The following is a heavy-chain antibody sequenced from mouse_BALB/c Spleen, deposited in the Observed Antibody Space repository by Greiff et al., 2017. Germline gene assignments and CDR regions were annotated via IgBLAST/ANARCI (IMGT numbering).Heavy chain of an antibody. D-gene: IGHD2-3*01. V-gene: IGHV14-4*02. Sequence: EVQLQQSGAELVRPGASVKLSCTASGFNFKDYYMHWVKQRPEQGLEWIGWIDPENGDTEYAPKFQGKATMTADTSSNTAYLQLSSLTSEDTAVYYCNAQSYDGYTYYAMDYWGQGTSVTVSA. J-gene: IGHJ4*01. CDR1: GFNFKDYY. CDR3: NAQSYDGYTYYAMDY. CDR2: IDPENGDT.